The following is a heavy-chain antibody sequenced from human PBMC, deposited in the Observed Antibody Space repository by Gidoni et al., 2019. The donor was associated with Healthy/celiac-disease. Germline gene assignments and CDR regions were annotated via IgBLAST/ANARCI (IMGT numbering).Heavy chain of an antibody. D-gene: IGHD5-12*01. CDR1: GFTFSSYG. CDR3: AKGGYSGYDWGRDQPSHFDY. J-gene: IGHJ4*02. Sequence: QVQLVESGGGVVQPGRSLRLSCAASGFTFSSYGMHWVRQAPGKGLEWVAVISYDGSNKYYADSVKGRFTISRDNSKNTLYLQMNSLRAEDTAVYYCAKGGYSGYDWGRDQPSHFDYWGQGTLVTVSS. V-gene: IGHV3-30*18. CDR2: ISYDGSNK.